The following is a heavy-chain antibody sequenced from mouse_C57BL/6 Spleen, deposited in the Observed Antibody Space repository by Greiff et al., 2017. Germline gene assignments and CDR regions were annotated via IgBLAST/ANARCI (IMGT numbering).Heavy chain of an antibody. CDR3: ARRVATDYAMDY. Sequence: EVQVVESGGGLVKPGGSLKLSCAASGFTFSDYGMHWVRQAPEKGLEWVAYISSGSSTIYYADTVKGRFTISRDNAKNTLFLQMTSLRSEDTAMDYCARRVATDYAMDYWGQGTSVTVSS. D-gene: IGHD1-1*01. CDR1: GFTFSDYG. V-gene: IGHV5-17*01. CDR2: ISSGSSTI. J-gene: IGHJ4*01.